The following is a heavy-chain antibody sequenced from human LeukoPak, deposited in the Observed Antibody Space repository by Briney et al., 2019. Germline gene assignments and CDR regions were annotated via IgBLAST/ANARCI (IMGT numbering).Heavy chain of an antibody. D-gene: IGHD2-2*01. CDR3: ARGVIVVVPAAPFDY. J-gene: IGHJ4*02. Sequence: ASVKVSCKSSGYTFTGYYMHWVRQAPGQGLEWMGWINPNSGGTNYAQKFQGRVTMTRDTSISTAYMELSRLRSDDTAVYYCARGVIVVVPAAPFDYWGQGILVTVSS. CDR1: GYTFTGYY. CDR2: INPNSGGT. V-gene: IGHV1-2*02.